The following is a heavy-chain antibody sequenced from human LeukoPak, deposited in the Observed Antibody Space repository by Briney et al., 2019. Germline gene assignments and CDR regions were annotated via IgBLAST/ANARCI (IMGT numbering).Heavy chain of an antibody. V-gene: IGHV6-1*01. CDR1: GDSVSSNSAA. J-gene: IGHJ4*02. CDR3: ARDSIHGSYHFFDS. CDR2: TYYRSKWSN. D-gene: IGHD1-26*01. Sequence: SQTLSLTCVISGDSVSSNSAAWNWIRQSPSRGPEWLGRTYYRSKWSNDYAASVKGRITINPDTSKNQFSLQLNSVTPEDTAVYYCARDSIHGSYHFFDSWGQGTLVTVSS.